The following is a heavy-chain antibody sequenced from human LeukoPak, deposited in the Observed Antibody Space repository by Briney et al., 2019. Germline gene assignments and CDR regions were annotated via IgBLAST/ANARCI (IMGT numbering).Heavy chain of an antibody. V-gene: IGHV3-21*01. CDR3: AREHVDYFDY. Sequence: GGSLRLSCAASGFTVSSYSMNWVRQAPGKGLEWVSSISSSSSYIYYADSVKGRFTISRDNAKNSLYLQMNSLRAEDTAVYYCAREHVDYFDYWGQGTLVTVSS. CDR2: ISSSSSYI. J-gene: IGHJ4*02. CDR1: GFTVSSYS.